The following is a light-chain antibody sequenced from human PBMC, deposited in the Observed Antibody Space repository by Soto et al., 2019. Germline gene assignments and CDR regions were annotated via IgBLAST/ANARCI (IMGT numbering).Light chain of an antibody. Sequence: DIQMTQSPSTLSASVGDRVTITCRASQSISNWLAWYQQKPGKAPKLLIYDASSLESGVPSRFSGSGTGTEFTLTTSSLQPDDFATYYCQQYNNYPRTFGQGTKVDIK. CDR2: DAS. J-gene: IGKJ1*01. CDR3: QQYNNYPRT. CDR1: QSISNW. V-gene: IGKV1-5*01.